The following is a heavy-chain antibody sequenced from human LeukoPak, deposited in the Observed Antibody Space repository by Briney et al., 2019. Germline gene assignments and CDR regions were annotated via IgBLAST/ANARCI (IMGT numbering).Heavy chain of an antibody. V-gene: IGHV3-21*01. CDR1: GFTFSSYS. D-gene: IGHD5-18*01. CDR2: ISSSSSYI. CDR3: ATSPVYSYGHPYYFDY. J-gene: IGHJ4*02. Sequence: GGSLRLSCAASGFTFSSYSMMWVRQAPGKGLEWVSCISSSSSYIYYADSVKGRFTISRDNAKNSLYLQMNSLRAEDTAVYYCATSPVYSYGHPYYFDYWGQGTLVTVSS.